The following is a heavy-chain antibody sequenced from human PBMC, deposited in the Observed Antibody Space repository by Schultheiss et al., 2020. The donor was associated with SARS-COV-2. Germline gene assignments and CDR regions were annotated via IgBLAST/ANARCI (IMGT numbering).Heavy chain of an antibody. CDR3: ARDRGDYYDY. J-gene: IGHJ4*02. Sequence: GSLRLSCAASGFTFSSYSMNWVRQAPGKGLEWIGSIYYSGSTYYNPSLKSRVTISVDTSKNQFSLKLSSVTAADTAVYYCARDRGDYYDYWGQGTLVTVSS. D-gene: IGHD3-16*01. CDR1: GFTFSSYS. V-gene: IGHV4-59*12. CDR2: IYYSGST.